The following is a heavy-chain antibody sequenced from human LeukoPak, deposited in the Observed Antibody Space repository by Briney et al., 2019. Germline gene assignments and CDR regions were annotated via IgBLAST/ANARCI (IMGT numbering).Heavy chain of an antibody. CDR1: GFTFSSYT. D-gene: IGHD3-10*01. V-gene: IGHV3-21*01. CDR2: ISSGSSYI. J-gene: IGHJ4*02. Sequence: GGSLRLSCAASGFTFSSYTMNWVRQAPGRGLEWVSSISSGSSYIYYADSVKGRFTISRGNAKNSLYLQMNSLRAEDTAVYYCAGKERWYYYGSGSNFDYWGQGTLVTVSS. CDR3: AGKERWYYYGSGSNFDY.